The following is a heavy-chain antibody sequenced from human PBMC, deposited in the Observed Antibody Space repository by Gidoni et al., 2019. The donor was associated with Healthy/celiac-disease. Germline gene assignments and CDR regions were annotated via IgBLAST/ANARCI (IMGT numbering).Heavy chain of an antibody. D-gene: IGHD3-10*01. CDR2: ISYDGSNK. CDR3: AKPGEDYYGSGSYFDY. V-gene: IGHV3-30*18. CDR1: GFPFRSYG. Sequence: QVQLVESGGGVVQPGRSLRLSCSASGFPFRSYGMHWVRQAPGKGLEWVAVISYDGSNKYYADSVKGRFTISRDNSKNTLYLQMNSLRAEDTAVYYCAKPGEDYYGSGSYFDYWGQGTLVTVSS. J-gene: IGHJ4*02.